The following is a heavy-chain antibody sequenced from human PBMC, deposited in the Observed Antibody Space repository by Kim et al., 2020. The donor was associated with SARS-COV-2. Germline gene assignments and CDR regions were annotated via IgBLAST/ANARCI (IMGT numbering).Heavy chain of an antibody. Sequence: ASVKVSCEASGYTFTGYYVHWVRQAPGQGLEWMGWINPNSGATNYAQKFQDRLTMTRDTSIHIAFMELSRLTSDDTGVYYCARANSYGNYYAVDVWGQGSTVTVSS. CDR3: ARANSYGNYYAVDV. J-gene: IGHJ6*02. V-gene: IGHV1-2*02. D-gene: IGHD5-18*01. CDR1: GYTFTGYY. CDR2: INPNSGAT.